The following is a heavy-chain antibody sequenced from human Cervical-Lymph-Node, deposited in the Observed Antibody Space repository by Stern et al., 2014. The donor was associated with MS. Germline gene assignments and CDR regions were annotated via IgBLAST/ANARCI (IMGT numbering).Heavy chain of an antibody. CDR1: GYSFTEFN. Sequence: QVQLVESGAEVKKPGASVKVSCKASGYSFTEFNTHWVRQAPGQGLEWVGRISPDTGGAKYGQNFQGRGTMTRDMSITTAYMELDRLTSDDTAVYYCATDGGSSFQMDVWGQGTTVTVSS. V-gene: IGHV1-2*06. CDR3: ATDGGSSFQMDV. CDR2: ISPDTGGA. J-gene: IGHJ6*02. D-gene: IGHD6-13*01.